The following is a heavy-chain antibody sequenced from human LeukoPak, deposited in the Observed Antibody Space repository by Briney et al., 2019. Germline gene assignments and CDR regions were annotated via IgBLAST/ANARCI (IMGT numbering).Heavy chain of an antibody. CDR3: AKRASGSGTSLYYLDY. CDR1: GFTFSSYW. CDR2: IKQDGGVS. Sequence: GGSLRLSCAASGFTFSSYWMHWVRQAPGKGLEWLANIKQDGGVSYYVDSLKGRFTISRDNAKNSLYLQINSLRAEDTAVYYCAKRASGSGTSLYYLDYWGQGTLVTVSS. J-gene: IGHJ4*02. D-gene: IGHD3-10*01. V-gene: IGHV3-7*05.